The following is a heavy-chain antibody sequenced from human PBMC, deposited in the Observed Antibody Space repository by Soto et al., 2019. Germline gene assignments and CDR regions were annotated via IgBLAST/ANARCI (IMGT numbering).Heavy chain of an antibody. Sequence: QVHLVQSGAEVKKPGASVKVSCKASGYTFTSYGITWVRQAPGQGLEWMGWISAHNGNTDYAQKLQGRVIVSRDTSTSTASRELRSLISDDRAVYYCARGRYGDYWGQGAVVTVPS. CDR3: ARGRYGDY. D-gene: IGHD1-1*01. V-gene: IGHV1-18*01. J-gene: IGHJ4*02. CDR2: ISAHNGNT. CDR1: GYTFTSYG.